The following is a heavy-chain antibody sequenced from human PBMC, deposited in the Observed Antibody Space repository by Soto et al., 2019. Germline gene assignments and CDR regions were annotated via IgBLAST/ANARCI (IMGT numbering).Heavy chain of an antibody. CDR2: IYRTGST. CDR1: GGSFTSNNW. J-gene: IGHJ4*02. Sequence: LTCAVSGGSFTSNNWWTWVRQPPGQGLEWIGEIYRTGSTNYNPSLKSRVTISLDKSEKQISLKVTSLTAADTAVYYCASRDPGTSVDYWGQGTLVTVAS. CDR3: ASRDPGTSVDY. V-gene: IGHV4-4*02. D-gene: IGHD1-7*01.